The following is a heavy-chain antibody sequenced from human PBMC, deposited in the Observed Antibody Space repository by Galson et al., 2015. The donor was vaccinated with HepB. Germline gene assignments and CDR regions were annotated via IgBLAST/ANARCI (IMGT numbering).Heavy chain of an antibody. D-gene: IGHD3-10*01. Sequence: SVKVSCKASGGTFSSHAISWVRQAPGQGLEWMGGIIPIFGTANYAQKFQGRVTITEDKFTSTAYMEVTRLTYEDTAIYYCASYFGSGSPDWFHFWGQGTMVTVSS. CDR3: ASYFGSGSPDWFHF. CDR2: IIPIFGTA. CDR1: GGTFSSHA. J-gene: IGHJ3*01. V-gene: IGHV1-69*06.